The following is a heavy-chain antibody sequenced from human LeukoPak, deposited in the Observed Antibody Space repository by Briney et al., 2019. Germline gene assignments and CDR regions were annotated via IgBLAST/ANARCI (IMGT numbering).Heavy chain of an antibody. CDR2: ISSSSSYI. CDR1: GFTFSSYS. CDR3: AREVIAVAGSRFDY. V-gene: IGHV3-21*01. Sequence: GGSLRLSCAASGFTFSSYSMNWVRQAPGKGLEWVSSISSSSSYIYYADSVKGRFTISRDNAKNSLYLQMNSLRVEDTAVYYCAREVIAVAGSRFDYWGQGTLVTVSS. J-gene: IGHJ4*02. D-gene: IGHD6-19*01.